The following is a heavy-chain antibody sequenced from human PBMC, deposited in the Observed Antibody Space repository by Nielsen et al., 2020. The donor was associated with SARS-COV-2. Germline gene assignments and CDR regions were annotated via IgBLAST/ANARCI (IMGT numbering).Heavy chain of an antibody. CDR1: AGSISTYF. CDR2: IYYSGST. D-gene: IGHD3-9*01. J-gene: IGHJ4*02. V-gene: IGHV4-59*08. CDR3: ARQGPLYYDILTGYYPGGLFDY. Sequence: SETLSLTCTVSAGSISTYFWNWIRQPPGKGLEWIGYIYYSGSTSYNPSLKSRVTISVDTSKNQFSLNLSSVTAADTAVYYCARQGPLYYDILTGYYPGGLFDYWGQGTLVTVSS.